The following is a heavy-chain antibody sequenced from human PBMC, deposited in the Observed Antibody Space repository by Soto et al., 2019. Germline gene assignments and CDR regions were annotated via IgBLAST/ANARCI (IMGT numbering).Heavy chain of an antibody. CDR1: GFTFSNYA. J-gene: IGHJ4*02. Sequence: EVQLLESGGGLVQPGGSLRLSCAASGFTFSNYAMNWVRQALGKGLEWVSVISGSGGSTYYADSVKGRFTISRDNSKNTLYLQMNSLRAEDTAVYYCARRSSGWYFDYWGQGTLVTVSS. CDR3: ARRSSGWYFDY. D-gene: IGHD6-19*01. V-gene: IGHV3-23*01. CDR2: ISGSGGST.